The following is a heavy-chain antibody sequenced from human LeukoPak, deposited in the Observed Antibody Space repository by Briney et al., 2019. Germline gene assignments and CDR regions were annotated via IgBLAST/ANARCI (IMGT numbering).Heavy chain of an antibody. CDR1: GGSISSSSYY. V-gene: IGHV4-39*07. CDR2: IFYSGNT. D-gene: IGHD4-17*01. Sequence: SETLSLTCTVSGGSISSSSYYWGWIRQPPGKGLEWIGSIFYSGNTYDNPSLKSRVTISVDTSKNQFSLKLSSVTAADTAVYYCARAMTTVTTCWFDPWGQGSLVTVSS. CDR3: ARAMTTVTTCWFDP. J-gene: IGHJ5*02.